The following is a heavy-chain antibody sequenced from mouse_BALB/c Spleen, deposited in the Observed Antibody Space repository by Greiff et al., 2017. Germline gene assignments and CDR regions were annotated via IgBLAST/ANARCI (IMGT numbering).Heavy chain of an antibody. Sequence: VQLQQSGPELVKPGASVKVSCNASGYAFTSYYMYWVKQSHGKSLEWIGYIDHYNGGTSYNQKFKGKATLTVDKSSSTAYMHLNSLTSEDSAVYYCARFWDYAMDYWGQGTSVTVSS. CDR1: GYAFTSYY. V-gene: IGHV1S135*01. J-gene: IGHJ4*01. CDR2: IDHYNGGT. CDR3: ARFWDYAMDY. D-gene: IGHD4-1*01.